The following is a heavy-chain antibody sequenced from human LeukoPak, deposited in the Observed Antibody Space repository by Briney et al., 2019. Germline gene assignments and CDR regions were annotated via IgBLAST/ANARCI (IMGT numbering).Heavy chain of an antibody. V-gene: IGHV1-3*01. J-gene: IGHJ6*02. CDR2: INAGNGNT. D-gene: IGHD3-10*01. Sequence: RASVKVSCKASGYTFISYVMNWVRQAPGQGLEWMGWINAGNGNTIYSQKFQGRVSITRDTSTSTAYMELSSLRSEDTAVYYCATPTLWFGELLKRDDHYYGLDVWGQGTTVTVSS. CDR3: ATPTLWFGELLKRDDHYYGLDV. CDR1: GYTFISYV.